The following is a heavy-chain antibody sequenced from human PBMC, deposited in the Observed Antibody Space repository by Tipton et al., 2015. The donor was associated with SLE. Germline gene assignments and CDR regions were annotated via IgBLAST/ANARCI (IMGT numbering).Heavy chain of an antibody. D-gene: IGHD1-14*01. J-gene: IGHJ4*02. CDR1: GGSFSGYY. Sequence: TLSLTCAVYGGSFSGYYWSWIRQPPGKGLEWIGEINHSGSTNYNPSLKSRVTISVDTSKNQFSLKLSSVTAAATAVYYCAREVGRWNHALDGGQGTLVTVSS. CDR3: AREVGRWNHALD. CDR2: INHSGST. V-gene: IGHV4-34*01.